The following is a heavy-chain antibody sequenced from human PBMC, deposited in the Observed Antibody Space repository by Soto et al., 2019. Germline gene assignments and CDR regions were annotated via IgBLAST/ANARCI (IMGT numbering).Heavy chain of an antibody. J-gene: IGHJ3*02. V-gene: IGHV3-74*01. CDR2: INSDGSST. CDR3: ATSTDVAYEEAYAFDI. D-gene: IGHD2-8*02. Sequence: PGGSLRLSCAASGFTLSRYWMHWVRQAPGKGLVWVSRINSDGSSTTYADSVKGRFSISRDNAKNTLYLQMNSLRADDTSVYFCATSTDVAYEEAYAFDIWRQGPMVTVSS. CDR1: GFTLSRYW.